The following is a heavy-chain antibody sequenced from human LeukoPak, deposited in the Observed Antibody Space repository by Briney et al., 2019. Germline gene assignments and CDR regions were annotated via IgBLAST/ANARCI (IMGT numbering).Heavy chain of an antibody. Sequence: PGGSLRLSCAASGFTFSNYWMTWVRQAPGKGLGWVANINRDGSERYYVDSVKGRFTISRDDAKSSLYPQMNSLRAEDTAVYYCARRNAMDVWGQGTTVIVFS. CDR3: ARRNAMDV. CDR1: GFTFSNYW. J-gene: IGHJ6*02. CDR2: INRDGSER. V-gene: IGHV3-7*03.